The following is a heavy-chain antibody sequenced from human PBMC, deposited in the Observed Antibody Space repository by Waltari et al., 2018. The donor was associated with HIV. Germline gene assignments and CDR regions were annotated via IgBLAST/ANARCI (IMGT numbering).Heavy chain of an antibody. CDR2: INTNTGNP. CDR3: ARSTKKTVVTISYWWFDL. J-gene: IGHJ2*01. D-gene: IGHD3-3*01. CDR1: GHTFTSNA. Sequence: QVQLVPSGSELTKTGASVKFSCMAPGHTFTSNAIIWVQQAPGQGPEWMGWINTNTGNPTYAQDFIGRFVFSLDTSVSTAFLQISSLKPEDTAVYYCARSTKKTVVTISYWWFDLWGRGTLVTVSS. V-gene: IGHV7-4-1*02.